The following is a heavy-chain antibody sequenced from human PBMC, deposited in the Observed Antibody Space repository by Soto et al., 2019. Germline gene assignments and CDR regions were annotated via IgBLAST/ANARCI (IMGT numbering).Heavy chain of an antibody. CDR2: ISAQNDNT. CDR3: ARGRYGDY. Sequence: QVHLVQSGAEVKKPGASVKVSCKGSGYGFTTYGITWVRQAPGQGLEWMAWISAQNDNTNYAQKLQGRATVTRDTSTSTAYMERRSLRSDDTAVYYCARGRYGDYWGQGALVTVSS. D-gene: IGHD1-1*01. J-gene: IGHJ4*02. CDR1: GYGFTTYG. V-gene: IGHV1-18*01.